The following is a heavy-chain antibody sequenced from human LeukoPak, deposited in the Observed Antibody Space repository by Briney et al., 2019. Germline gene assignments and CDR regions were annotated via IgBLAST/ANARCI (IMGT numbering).Heavy chain of an antibody. V-gene: IGHV3-74*01. D-gene: IGHD1-1*01. J-gene: IGHJ4*02. CDR2: INTDGTST. CDR3: VKDRTREGNRLFEH. Sequence: GGSLRLSCAVSGFTFSRYWMHWVRHAPGKGLVWVSRINTDGTSTNYADSVKGRFTISRDNAKNTLYLQMNSLRDEDTAMYYCVKDRTREGNRLFEHWGQGTLVTVSS. CDR1: GFTFSRYW.